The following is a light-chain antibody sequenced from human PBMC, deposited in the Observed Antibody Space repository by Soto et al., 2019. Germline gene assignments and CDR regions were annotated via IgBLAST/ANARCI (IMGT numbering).Light chain of an antibody. Sequence: DIVMTQSPDSLAVSLGERATINCKSSQSVLYSSNNKNDLAWYQQIPGQPPKLLIYWASTWESGVPDRFSGSGSGTDFTLTISSLQAEDVAVYYCQQYYSTLVTFGQGTKLEIK. V-gene: IGKV4-1*01. CDR1: QSVLYSSNNKND. J-gene: IGKJ2*01. CDR2: WAS. CDR3: QQYYSTLVT.